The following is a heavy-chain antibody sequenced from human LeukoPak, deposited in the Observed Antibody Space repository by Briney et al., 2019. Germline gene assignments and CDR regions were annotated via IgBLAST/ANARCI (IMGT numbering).Heavy chain of an antibody. CDR1: GYSFTSYW. V-gene: IGHV5-51*01. J-gene: IGHJ3*02. Sequence: GESLKISCKGSGYSFTSYWIGWVRQMPGKGLEWMGIIYPGDSDTRYSPSFQGQVTISADQSISTAYLQWSSLKASDTAMYYCARDHPYDSSSGDAFDIWGQGTMVTVSS. CDR2: IYPGDSDT. D-gene: IGHD3-22*01. CDR3: ARDHPYDSSSGDAFDI.